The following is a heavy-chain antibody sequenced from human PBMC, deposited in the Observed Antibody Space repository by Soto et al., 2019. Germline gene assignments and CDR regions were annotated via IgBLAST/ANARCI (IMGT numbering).Heavy chain of an antibody. CDR3: ARPRSGAVADSFDY. J-gene: IGHJ4*02. CDR2: ISRDGTNK. D-gene: IGHD3-3*01. CDR1: GFTFNRHA. V-gene: IGHV3-30-3*01. Sequence: QVQLVASGGGVVHLGRSLTLSCAASGFTFNRHAIHWVRQAPGKGLEWVTVISRDGTNKYFADSVKGRFTISRDNAKNTVFLQMNSLRREDTAVYYCARPRSGAVADSFDYWGQGTPVTVSS.